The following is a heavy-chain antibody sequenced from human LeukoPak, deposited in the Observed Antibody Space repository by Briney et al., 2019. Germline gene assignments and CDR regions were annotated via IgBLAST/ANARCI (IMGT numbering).Heavy chain of an antibody. CDR2: IYHSGST. CDR1: GGSISSSNW. J-gene: IGHJ6*02. D-gene: IGHD2-2*01. CDR3: ARVGLGYCSSTSCYEDGMDV. V-gene: IGHV4-4*02. Sequence: SETPSLTCAVSGGSISSSNWWSWVRQPPGKGLEWIGEIYHSGSTNYNPSLKSRVTISVDKSKNQFSLKLSSVTAADTAVYYCARVGLGYCSSTSCYEDGMDVWGQGTTVTVSS.